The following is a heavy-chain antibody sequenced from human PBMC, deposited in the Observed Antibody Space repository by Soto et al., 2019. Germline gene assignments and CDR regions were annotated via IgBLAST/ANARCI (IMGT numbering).Heavy chain of an antibody. V-gene: IGHV4-34*01. D-gene: IGHD3-9*01. CDR3: ARADPGNYDILTGYPPGWFDP. CDR1: GGSFSGYY. CDR2: INHSGST. Sequence: SETLTLNYAVFGGSFSGYYWSWIRQPPGKGLEWIGEINHSGSTNYNPSLKSRVTISVDTSKNQFSLKLSSVTAADTAVYYCARADPGNYDILTGYPPGWFDPWGKGTLVTVS. J-gene: IGHJ5*02.